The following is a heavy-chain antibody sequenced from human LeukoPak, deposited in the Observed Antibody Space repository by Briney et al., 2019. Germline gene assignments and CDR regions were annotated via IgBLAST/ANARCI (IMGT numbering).Heavy chain of an antibody. CDR2: IKEDGSEK. D-gene: IGHD6-13*01. CDR1: GFTFSSYW. V-gene: IGHV3-7*01. Sequence: GGSLRLSCADSGFTFSSYWMSWVRQAPGKGLECVANIKEDGSEKYYVDSVKGRFTISRDNVKNSLYLQMNSLRAEDTAVYYCARGVAAVLYWGQGTLVTVSS. J-gene: IGHJ4*02. CDR3: ARGVAAVLY.